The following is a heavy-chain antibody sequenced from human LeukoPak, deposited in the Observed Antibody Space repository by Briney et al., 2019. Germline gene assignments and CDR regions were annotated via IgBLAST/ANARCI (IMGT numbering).Heavy chain of an antibody. Sequence: GESLKISCKGLGYDFSTYWDAWVRQRPGKGLEWMGIIYPGGSETRYDPAFQGQVTISADRSTSTAYLQWSSLRASDTAMYYCARASRDGYNQNFDHWGQGTLVTVSS. CDR2: IYPGGSET. D-gene: IGHD5-24*01. V-gene: IGHV5-51*01. J-gene: IGHJ4*02. CDR3: ARASRDGYNQNFDH. CDR1: GYDFSTYW.